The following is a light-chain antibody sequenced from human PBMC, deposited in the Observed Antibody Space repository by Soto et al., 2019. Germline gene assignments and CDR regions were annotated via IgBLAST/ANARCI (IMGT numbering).Light chain of an antibody. CDR2: GAS. J-gene: IGKJ1*01. V-gene: IGKV3-20*01. CDR3: EQYASYSWT. Sequence: EIVLTLSPGTLSLSPGERATLSCRASQSVSSSYLAWYQQKPGQAPRLLIYGASSRATGIPGRFSGIGSGVGFTLTINRLRPYDFATYYIEQYASYSWTFGQGTKVDIK. CDR1: QSVSSSY.